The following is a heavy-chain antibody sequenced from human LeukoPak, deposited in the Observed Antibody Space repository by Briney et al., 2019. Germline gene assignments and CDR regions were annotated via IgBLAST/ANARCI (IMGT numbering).Heavy chain of an antibody. Sequence: GGSLRLSCAASGFTFSSYGMHWVRQAPGKGLEWVAVIWYDGSNKYYADSVKGRFTISRDNSKNTLYLQMNSLRAEDTAVYYCARDFGFNTPPFDYCGQGTLVTVSS. D-gene: IGHD3-10*01. CDR2: IWYDGSNK. V-gene: IGHV3-33*01. CDR3: ARDFGFNTPPFDY. CDR1: GFTFSSYG. J-gene: IGHJ4*02.